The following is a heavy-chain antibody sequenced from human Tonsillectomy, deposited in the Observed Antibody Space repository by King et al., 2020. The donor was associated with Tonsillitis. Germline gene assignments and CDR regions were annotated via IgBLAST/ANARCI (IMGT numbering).Heavy chain of an antibody. CDR3: AKDSGDFPHSPGNFHF. D-gene: IGHD4-17*01. J-gene: IGHJ1*01. CDR2: LSYDGSNP. Sequence: VQLVESGGGVVQPLRSLRLFCAASGFTFSHYALHWVRQAPGKGLERVAVLSYDGSNPYNAHSVKGRFTISRDNSKKTLYLQINRLRAEDTAVYYCAKDSGDFPHSPGNFHFWGQGPLVTVSS. V-gene: IGHV3-30*04. CDR1: GFTFSHYA.